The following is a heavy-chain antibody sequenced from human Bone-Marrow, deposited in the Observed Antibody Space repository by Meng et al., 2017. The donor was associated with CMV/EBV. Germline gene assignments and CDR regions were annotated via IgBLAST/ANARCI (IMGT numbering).Heavy chain of an antibody. Sequence: GESLKISCAASGFTFSNAWMSWVRQAPGKGLEWVGRIKSKTDGGTTDYAAPVKGRFTISRDDSKNTLYLQMNSLKTQDKAVYYCTTDRRITGIFKPLSRVDYWGQGTLVTVSS. D-gene: IGHD1-20*01. CDR2: IKSKTDGGTT. J-gene: IGHJ4*02. CDR1: GFTFSNAW. CDR3: TTDRRITGIFKPLSRVDY. V-gene: IGHV3-15*01.